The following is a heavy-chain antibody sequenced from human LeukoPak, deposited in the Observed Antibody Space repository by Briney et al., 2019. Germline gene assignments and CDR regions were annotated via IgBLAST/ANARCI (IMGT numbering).Heavy chain of an antibody. CDR2: ISAYNGNT. D-gene: IGHD1-1*01. V-gene: IGHV1-18*01. J-gene: IGHJ5*02. CDR3: ARATYNWNDVANWFDP. CDR1: GYTFTSYG. Sequence: GASVKVSCKASGYTFTSYGISWVRQAPGQGLEWMGWISAYNGNTNYAQKLQGRVTMTTDTSTSTAYMELRSLRSDDTAVYYCARATYNWNDVANWFDPWGQGTLVTVPS.